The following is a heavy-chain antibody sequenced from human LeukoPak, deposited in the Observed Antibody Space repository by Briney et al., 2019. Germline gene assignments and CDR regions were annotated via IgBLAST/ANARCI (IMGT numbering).Heavy chain of an antibody. J-gene: IGHJ4*02. CDR1: GFTFSRYW. V-gene: IGHV3-7*01. D-gene: IGHD2-15*01. CDR3: ARAREAPANVFPDH. CDR2: INQEGSEK. Sequence: GWSLTLSCAASGFTFSRYWMTWVRQSPGKGLEWVANINQEGSEKYYGDSVTGRFTISRDNAENSLFRQMNSLRADDTGVYYCARAREAPANVFPDHWGQGVVVTVSS.